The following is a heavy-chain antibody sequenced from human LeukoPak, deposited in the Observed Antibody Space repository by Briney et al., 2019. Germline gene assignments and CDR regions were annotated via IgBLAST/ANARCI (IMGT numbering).Heavy chain of an antibody. CDR1: GFTFSDSG. D-gene: IGHD1-14*01. V-gene: IGHV3-48*02. CDR3: GRERTGPIDY. Sequence: GRSLRLSCAASGFTFSDSGMNWVRQAPGKGLEWVSYISSSSSTIYYTNSVKGRFTISRDNAKSSLHLHMNSLRDEDAAVYYCGRERTGPIDYLGQGTLVTVSS. J-gene: IGHJ4*02. CDR2: ISSSSSTI.